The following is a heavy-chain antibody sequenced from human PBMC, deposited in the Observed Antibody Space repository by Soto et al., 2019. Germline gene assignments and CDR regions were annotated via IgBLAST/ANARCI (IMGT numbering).Heavy chain of an antibody. V-gene: IGHV1-18*01. CDR3: ARDANGYGDYGYYYGMDV. CDR1: GYTFTSYG. J-gene: IGHJ6*02. D-gene: IGHD4-17*01. Sequence: ASVKVSCKASGYTFTSYGISWVRQAPGQGLEWMGWISAYNGNTNYAQKLQGRVTMTTDTSTSTAYMELRSLRSDDTAGYYCARDANGYGDYGYYYGMDVWGQGTTVTVSS. CDR2: ISAYNGNT.